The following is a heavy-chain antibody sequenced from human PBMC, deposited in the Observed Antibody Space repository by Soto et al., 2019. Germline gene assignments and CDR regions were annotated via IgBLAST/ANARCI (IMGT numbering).Heavy chain of an antibody. D-gene: IGHD3-3*01. CDR3: TRGGYDFWSGYPHFDY. CDR2: IRSKAYGGTT. Sequence: GGSLRLSCTASGFTFGDYAMSWFRQAPGKGLEWVGFIRSKAYGGTTEYAASVKGRFTISRDDSKSIAYLQMNSLKTEDTAVYYCTRGGYDFWSGYPHFDYWGQGTLVTVSS. J-gene: IGHJ4*02. CDR1: GFTFGDYA. V-gene: IGHV3-49*03.